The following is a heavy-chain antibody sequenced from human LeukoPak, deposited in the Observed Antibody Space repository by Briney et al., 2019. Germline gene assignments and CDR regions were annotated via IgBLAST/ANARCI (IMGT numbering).Heavy chain of an antibody. Sequence: PGGSLRLSCAASGFTFDDYAMHWVRQDPGKGLEWVSGISWNSGSIGYADSVKGRFTISRDNAKNSLYLQMNSLRAEDTALYYCAKGLVRGVIKNAFDIWGQGTMVTVSS. D-gene: IGHD3-10*01. CDR3: AKGLVRGVIKNAFDI. V-gene: IGHV3-9*01. J-gene: IGHJ3*02. CDR2: ISWNSGSI. CDR1: GFTFDDYA.